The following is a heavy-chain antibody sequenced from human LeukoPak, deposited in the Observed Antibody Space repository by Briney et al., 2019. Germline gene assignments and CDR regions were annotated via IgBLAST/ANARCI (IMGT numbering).Heavy chain of an antibody. CDR2: ISPSGGST. J-gene: IGHJ5*02. D-gene: IGHD5-24*01. CDR1: GGTFRRHT. V-gene: IGHV1-46*01. CDR3: ARDNSVRDEAWWFNP. Sequence: ASVKVSCKASGGTFRRHTISWVRQAPGQGPEWMGVISPSGGSTTYAQKFQGRVTLTRDMSTSTDYLELSSLRSEDTAVYYCARDNSVRDEAWWFNPWGQGTLVTVSS.